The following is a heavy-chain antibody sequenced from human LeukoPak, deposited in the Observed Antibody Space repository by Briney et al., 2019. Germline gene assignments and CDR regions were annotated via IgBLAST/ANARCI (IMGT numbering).Heavy chain of an antibody. CDR2: INHRGST. D-gene: IGHD3-22*01. Sequence: SETLSLTCAVYGGSFSGYYWSWIRQPPGRGLEWIGEINHRGSTNYNPSLKSRVTISVDTSKNQFSLKLSSVTAADTAVYYCARGQGGSSHYYDRGTYYFDYWGQGTLVTVSS. J-gene: IGHJ4*02. V-gene: IGHV4-34*01. CDR3: ARGQGGSSHYYDRGTYYFDY. CDR1: GGSFSGYY.